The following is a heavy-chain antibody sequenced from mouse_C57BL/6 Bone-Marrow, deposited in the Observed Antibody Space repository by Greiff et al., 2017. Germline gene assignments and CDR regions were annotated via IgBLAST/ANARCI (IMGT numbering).Heavy chain of an antibody. CDR3: ARVGPSFAY. V-gene: IGHV1-64*01. Sequence: QVQLQQPGAELVKPGASVKLSCKASGYTFTSYWMHWVKQRPGQGLEWIGMIHPNSGSTNYNEKFKSKATLTVDKSSSTAYMRLSSLTSADSAVYYCARVGPSFAYWGQGTLVTVSA. J-gene: IGHJ3*01. CDR1: GYTFTSYW. CDR2: IHPNSGST.